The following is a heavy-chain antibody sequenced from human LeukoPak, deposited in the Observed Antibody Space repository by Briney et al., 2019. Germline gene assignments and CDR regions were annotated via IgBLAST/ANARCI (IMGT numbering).Heavy chain of an antibody. CDR1: GGSFSGYY. CDR3: ARGQGTVTTH. Sequence: SETLSLTCAVSGGSFSGYYWTWVRQPPGKGLEWIGEINHSGNANYNPSLKSRVTISLDMSENHFSLKLTSVTAADTAVYYCARGQGTVTTHWGQGTLVTVSS. V-gene: IGHV4-34*01. CDR2: INHSGNA. D-gene: IGHD4-17*01. J-gene: IGHJ4*02.